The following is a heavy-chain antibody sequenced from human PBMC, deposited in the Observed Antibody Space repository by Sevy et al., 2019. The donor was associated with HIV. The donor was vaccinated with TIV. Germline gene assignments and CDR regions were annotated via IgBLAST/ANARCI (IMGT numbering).Heavy chain of an antibody. CDR1: GFTLSSYG. J-gene: IGHJ4*02. Sequence: GGSLRFSCAASGFTLSSYGMHWVRQAAGKGLEWVAVIRYDGSNKYYADSVKGRFTISRDNSKNTLYLQMNSLRAEDTAVYYCARDLPPSATTVAHFDYWGQGTLVTVSS. CDR3: ARDLPPSATTVAHFDY. CDR2: IRYDGSNK. V-gene: IGHV3-33*01. D-gene: IGHD4-17*01.